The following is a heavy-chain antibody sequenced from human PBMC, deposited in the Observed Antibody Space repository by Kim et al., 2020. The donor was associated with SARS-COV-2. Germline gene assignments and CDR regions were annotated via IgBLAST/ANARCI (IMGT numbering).Heavy chain of an antibody. V-gene: IGHV3-9*01. J-gene: IGHJ6*02. Sequence: GGSLRLSCAASGFIFEDYVMHWVRQVPGKGLEWVSGISWNSNSIGYADSVKGRFTIFRDNARNSLYLQMTSLKPEDTALYYCAKESYGMDVWGQGTTFT. CDR1: GFIFEDYV. CDR2: ISWNSNSI. CDR3: AKESYGMDV.